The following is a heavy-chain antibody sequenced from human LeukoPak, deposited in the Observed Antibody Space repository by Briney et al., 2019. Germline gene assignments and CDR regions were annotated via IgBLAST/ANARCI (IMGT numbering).Heavy chain of an antibody. D-gene: IGHD3-10*01. CDR1: GFTFSRYP. CDR2: VSYDGSIK. Sequence: GGSLRLSCAASGFTFSRYPMHWVRQAPGKGLEWVAVVSYDGSIKSYADSVKGRFTISRDNPRNTLYLQMNSQRGEDTAIYYCAAWRGYDSGSFSGPLDYWGQGTLVLVSS. V-gene: IGHV3-30-3*01. CDR3: AAWRGYDSGSFSGPLDY. J-gene: IGHJ4*02.